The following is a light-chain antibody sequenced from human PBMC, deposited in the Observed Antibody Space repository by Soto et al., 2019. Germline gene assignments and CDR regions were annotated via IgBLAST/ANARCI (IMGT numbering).Light chain of an antibody. CDR2: DVS. V-gene: IGLV2-11*01. CDR3: FSYAGSYPFGGYV. Sequence: QSALTQPRSVSGSPGQSVTISCTGTSSDVGGYNYVSWYQQHPGKAPKLMIYDVSKRPSGVPDRFSGSKSGNTASLTISGLQAEDEADDYCFSYAGSYPFGGYVFGTGTKRTVL. CDR1: SSDVGGYNY. J-gene: IGLJ1*01.